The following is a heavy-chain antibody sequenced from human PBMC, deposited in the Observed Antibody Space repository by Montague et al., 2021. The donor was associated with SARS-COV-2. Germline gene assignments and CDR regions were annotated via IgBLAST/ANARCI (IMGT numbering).Heavy chain of an antibody. V-gene: IGHV4-39*07. Sequence: SETLSLTCTVSGGSISSSSYYWGWIRQPPGKGLEWIGSIYYSGSTYYNPSLESRATISVDTSRNQFSLKMSSVTAADTAVYYCARDLASIVGMDAWGQGTTVTVSS. CDR3: ARDLASIVGMDA. CDR1: GGSISSSSYY. D-gene: IGHD3-16*02. CDR2: IYYSGST. J-gene: IGHJ6*02.